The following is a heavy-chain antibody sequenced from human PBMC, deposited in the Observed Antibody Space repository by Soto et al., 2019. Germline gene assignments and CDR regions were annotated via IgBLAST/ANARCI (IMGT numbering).Heavy chain of an antibody. CDR2: IVVGSGNT. J-gene: IGHJ4*02. D-gene: IGHD1-26*01. Sequence: QMQLVQSGPEVKKPGTSVKVSCKASTFTFTSSAVQWVRQARGQRLEWIGWIVVGSGNTKYAQNCQERVTITMDMSSGTAYLELSSLRSEDTAVYYCATHREGATYYFDYWGQGTLLTVSS. CDR3: ATHREGATYYFDY. CDR1: TFTFTSSA. V-gene: IGHV1-58*01.